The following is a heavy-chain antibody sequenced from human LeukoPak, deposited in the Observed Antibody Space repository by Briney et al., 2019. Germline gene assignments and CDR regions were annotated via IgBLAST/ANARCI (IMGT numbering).Heavy chain of an antibody. CDR2: INPNSGGT. Sequence: GASVEVSCKASGYTFTGYYMNWVRQAPGQGLEWMGWINPNSGGTNYAQKFQGRVTMARDTSISTAYMELSRLRSDDTAVYYCARDGSREGYYFDYWGQGTLVTVSS. CDR3: ARDGSREGYYFDY. CDR1: GYTFTGYY. J-gene: IGHJ4*02. D-gene: IGHD2-15*01. V-gene: IGHV1-2*02.